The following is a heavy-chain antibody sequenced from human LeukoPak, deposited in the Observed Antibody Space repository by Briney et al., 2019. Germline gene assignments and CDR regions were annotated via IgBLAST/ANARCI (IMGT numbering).Heavy chain of an antibody. CDR2: FDPEDGET. CDR1: GYTLTELS. V-gene: IGHV1-24*01. D-gene: IGHD3-3*01. Sequence: GASVKVSCKVSGYTLTELSMHWVRQAPGKGLEWMGGFDPEDGETIYAQKFQGRVTMTEDTSTDTAYMELSSLRSDDTAVYYCARETLDYYDFWSGSGPEYFQHWGQGTLVTVSS. J-gene: IGHJ1*01. CDR3: ARETLDYYDFWSGSGPEYFQH.